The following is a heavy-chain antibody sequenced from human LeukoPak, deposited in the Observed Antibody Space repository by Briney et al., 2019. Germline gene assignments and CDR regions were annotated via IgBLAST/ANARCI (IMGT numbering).Heavy chain of an antibody. V-gene: IGHV3-23*01. CDR2: ISGSGGST. CDR1: GYPFTTYW. Sequence: GGSLRLSCVASGYPFTTYWMHWVRQAPGKGLEWVSAISGSGGSTYYADSVKGRFTISRDNSKNTLYLQMNSLRAEDTAVYYCAKDFPQQYHWGQGTLVTVSS. D-gene: IGHD6-13*01. CDR3: AKDFPQQYH. J-gene: IGHJ4*02.